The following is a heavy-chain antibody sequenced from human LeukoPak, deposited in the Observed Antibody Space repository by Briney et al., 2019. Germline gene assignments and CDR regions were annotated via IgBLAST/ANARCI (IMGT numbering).Heavy chain of an antibody. V-gene: IGHV1-2*02. CDR3: ARDTEIVVVPFDY. CDR1: GYTFTGYY. CDR2: INPNSGGT. Sequence: ASVKVSCKASGYTFTGYYMHWVRQAPGQGLEWMGWINPNSGGTNYAQKFQGRVTMTRDTSISTAYMELSRLRSDDTAVYYCARDTEIVVVPFDYWGQGTLVTVSS. D-gene: IGHD3-22*01. J-gene: IGHJ4*02.